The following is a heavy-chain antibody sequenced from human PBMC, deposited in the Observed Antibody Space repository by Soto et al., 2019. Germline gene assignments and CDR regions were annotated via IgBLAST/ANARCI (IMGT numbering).Heavy chain of an antibody. V-gene: IGHV4-59*01. CDR3: ARGRHWLDY. CDR2: IYYTGST. D-gene: IGHD6-19*01. J-gene: IGHJ4*02. CDR1: GGSISSFY. Sequence: QVQLQESGPGLVKPSETVSLTCTVSGGSISSFYWSWIRQPPGKGLEWIGYIYYTGSTNYNPSLKSPVTISVDTSKNQFSLKLSSVTAAYTAVYYCARGRHWLDYWGQGTLVTVSS.